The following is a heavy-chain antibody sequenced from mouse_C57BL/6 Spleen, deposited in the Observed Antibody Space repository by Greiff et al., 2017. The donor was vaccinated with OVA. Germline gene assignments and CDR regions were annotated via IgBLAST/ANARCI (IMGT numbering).Heavy chain of an antibody. Sequence: EVHLVESGGGLVQPGGSLSLSCAASGFTFTDYYMSWVRQPPGKALEWLGFIRNKANGYTTEYSASVKGRFTISRDNSQSILYLQMNALRAEDSATYYCAREYYSNYDAMDYWGQGTSVTVSS. J-gene: IGHJ4*01. CDR3: AREYYSNYDAMDY. CDR1: GFTFTDYY. V-gene: IGHV7-3*01. D-gene: IGHD2-5*01. CDR2: IRNKANGYTT.